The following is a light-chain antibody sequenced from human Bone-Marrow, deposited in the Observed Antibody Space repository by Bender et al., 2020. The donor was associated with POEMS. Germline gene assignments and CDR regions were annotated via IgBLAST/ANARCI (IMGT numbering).Light chain of an antibody. CDR1: SSNIGAHA. CDR2: SSH. Sequence: QSVLTQPPSASGTPGQRVTISCSGGSSNIGAHAVTWYQHLPGTAPKLLISSSHRRPSAVPDRFSGSRSGTSASLAISGLQSEDEADYYCAVWDDSLNGWVFGGGTKLTVL. V-gene: IGLV1-44*01. CDR3: AVWDDSLNGWV. J-gene: IGLJ3*02.